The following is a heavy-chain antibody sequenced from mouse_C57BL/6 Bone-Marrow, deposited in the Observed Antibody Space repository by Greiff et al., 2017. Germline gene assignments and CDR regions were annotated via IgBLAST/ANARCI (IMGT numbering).Heavy chain of an antibody. V-gene: IGHV2-6-1*01. CDR3: ARHGDGNSAWFAY. CDR2: MWSDGST. Sequence: VKVVESGPGLVAPSQSLSITCTVSGFSLTSYGVHWVRQPPGKGLEWLVVMWSDGSTTYNSALKSRLSISKDNSKSQVFLKMNSLQTDDTAMYYCARHGDGNSAWFAYWGQGTLVTVSA. D-gene: IGHD2-1*01. CDR1: GFSLTSYG. J-gene: IGHJ3*01.